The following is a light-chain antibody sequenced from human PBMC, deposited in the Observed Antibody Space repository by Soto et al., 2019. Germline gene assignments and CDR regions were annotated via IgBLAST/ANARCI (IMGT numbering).Light chain of an antibody. J-gene: IGKJ1*01. CDR2: GAS. CDR1: QSVSSSY. Sequence: EIVLTQSPGTLSLSPGERATLSCRASQSVSSSYLAWYQQKPGQAPRLLIYGASSRATGIPARFSGSESGTDFTLTITRLEPEDFAVYYCQQYGSSPTFGQGTKVEIK. CDR3: QQYGSSPT. V-gene: IGKV3-20*01.